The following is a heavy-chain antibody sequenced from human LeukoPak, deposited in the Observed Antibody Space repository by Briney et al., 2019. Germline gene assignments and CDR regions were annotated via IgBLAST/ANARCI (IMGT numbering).Heavy chain of an antibody. V-gene: IGHV4-30-2*01. Sequence: SETLSLTCTVSGGSISSGGYYWSWIRQPPGKGLEWIGYIYHSGSTYYNPSLKSRVTISVDRSKNQFSLKLSSVTAADTAVYYCARSLCTNGVCTRPGGAFDIWGQGTVVTVSS. CDR3: ARSLCTNGVCTRPGGAFDI. CDR2: IYHSGST. J-gene: IGHJ3*02. CDR1: GGSISSGGYY. D-gene: IGHD2-8*01.